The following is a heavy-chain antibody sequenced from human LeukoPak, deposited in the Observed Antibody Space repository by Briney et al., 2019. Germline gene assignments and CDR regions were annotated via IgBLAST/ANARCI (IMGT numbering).Heavy chain of an antibody. D-gene: IGHD2-2*01. V-gene: IGHV3-23*01. CDR1: GFTFSSYG. CDR3: AKRYCSGSGCPFFDY. CDR2: ISTNGGST. J-gene: IGHJ4*02. Sequence: PGASLRLSCAVSGFTFSSYGMSWVRQAPGKGLEWVSSISTNGGSTFYPDSVKGRFTISRDNSKNTLFLQMNSLRAEDTAVYHCAKRYCSGSGCPFFDYWGQGTLVTVPS.